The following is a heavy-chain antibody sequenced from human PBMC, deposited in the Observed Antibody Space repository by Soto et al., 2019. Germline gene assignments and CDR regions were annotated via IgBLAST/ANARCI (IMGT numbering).Heavy chain of an antibody. J-gene: IGHJ4*02. CDR3: ARLEYYDYVWGSYRSPYYFDY. Sequence: LSLTCTVSGGSVSSGSYYWSWIRQPPGKGLEWSGYIHYSGSANYSPSLKSRVTISIDTSKNQFSLNLSSVTAADTAVYYCARLEYYDYVWGSYRSPYYFDYWGQGTLVTVSS. CDR1: GGSVSSGSYY. D-gene: IGHD3-16*02. V-gene: IGHV4-61*01. CDR2: IHYSGSA.